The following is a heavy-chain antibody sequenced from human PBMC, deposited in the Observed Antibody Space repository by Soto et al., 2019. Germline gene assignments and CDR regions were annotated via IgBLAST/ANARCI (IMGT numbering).Heavy chain of an antibody. D-gene: IGHD3-22*01. CDR2: VYYRGSI. CDR3: ASGGSGYYSFDY. Sequence: SETLSLTCTVSGDSISSPDYYWSWIRQAPGKGLELIGYVYYRGSIYYTPSFKSRVSISIDTSKNQFSLRLTSVTAADTAVYYCASGGSGYYSFDYWGQGTLVTVSS. V-gene: IGHV4-30-4*01. J-gene: IGHJ4*02. CDR1: GDSISSPDYY.